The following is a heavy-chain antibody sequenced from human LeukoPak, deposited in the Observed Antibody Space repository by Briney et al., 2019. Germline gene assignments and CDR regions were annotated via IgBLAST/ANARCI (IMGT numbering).Heavy chain of an antibody. CDR2: ISSSSSTI. D-gene: IGHD3-22*01. CDR1: GFTFSSYN. J-gene: IGHJ4*02. V-gene: IGHV3-48*04. CDR3: ARAGGGYGYFDY. Sequence: GGSLRLSCAASGFTFSSYNINWVRQAPGKGLEWVSYISSSSSTIYYVESVKGRFTISRDNAKNALYLQMNSLRAEDTAVYYCARAGGGYGYFDYWGQGTLVTVSS.